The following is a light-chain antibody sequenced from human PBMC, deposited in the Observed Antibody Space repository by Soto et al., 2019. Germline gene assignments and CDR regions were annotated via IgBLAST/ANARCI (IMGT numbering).Light chain of an antibody. CDR1: SSDVGGYNY. J-gene: IGLJ3*02. CDR2: EVS. Sequence: QSVLTQPASVSGSPGQSITNSCTGTSSDVGGYNYVSWYQQHPGKAPKLMIYEVSNRPSGVSNRFSGSKSGNTASLTISGLQAEDEADYYCSSFTSINTWVFGGGTKLTVL. CDR3: SSFTSINTWV. V-gene: IGLV2-14*01.